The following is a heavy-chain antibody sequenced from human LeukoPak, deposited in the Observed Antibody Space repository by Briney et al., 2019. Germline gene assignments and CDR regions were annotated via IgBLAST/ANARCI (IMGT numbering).Heavy chain of an antibody. CDR2: INHSGST. CDR3: ARAPGWHPGPTRGDYGMDV. Sequence: SETLSLTCAVYGGSFSGYYWSWIRQPPGKGLEWIGEINHSGSTNYNPSLKSRVTISVDTSKNQFSLKLSSVTAADTAVYYCARAPGWHPGPTRGDYGMDVWGQGTTVTVSS. J-gene: IGHJ6*02. CDR1: GGSFSGYY. D-gene: IGHD2-15*01. V-gene: IGHV4-34*01.